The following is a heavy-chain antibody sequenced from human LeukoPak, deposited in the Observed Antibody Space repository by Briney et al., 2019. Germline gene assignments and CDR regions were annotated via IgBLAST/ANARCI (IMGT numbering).Heavy chain of an antibody. Sequence: GGSLRLSCAASGFTFSSYSMNWVRQAPGKGLEWVSTISGSGGSTYYADSVKGRFTISRDNSKNTLYLQMNSLRVEDTAIYNCAKDQQSISYSPWGQGILVTVSS. V-gene: IGHV3-23*01. CDR2: ISGSGGST. D-gene: IGHD4-11*01. CDR3: AKDQQSISYSP. CDR1: GFTFSSYS. J-gene: IGHJ5*02.